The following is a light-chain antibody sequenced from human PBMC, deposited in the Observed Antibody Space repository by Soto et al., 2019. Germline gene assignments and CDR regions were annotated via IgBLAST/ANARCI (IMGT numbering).Light chain of an antibody. CDR1: SSNIGSNY. CDR2: RNN. V-gene: IGLV1-47*01. J-gene: IGLJ3*02. Sequence: QSVLTQPPSASGTPGQRVTISCSGSSSNIGSNYVYWYQQLPGTAPKLLIYRNNQRPSGVPDRFSGSKSGNSASLAISGLRSEDEADYYCAAWADSLSSLVFGGGTKLTVL. CDR3: AAWADSLSSLV.